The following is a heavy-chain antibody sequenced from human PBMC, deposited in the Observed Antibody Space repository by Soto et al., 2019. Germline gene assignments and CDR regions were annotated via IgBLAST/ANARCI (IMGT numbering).Heavy chain of an antibody. Sequence: SLRLSCAASGFTFKSFAMYWVRQAPGKGLEWVSGVSASGTYTYYADSVKGRFTISRDNSKNTLYLQMNSLRAEDTAVYYCAKAGGYCASSNCYSHFDYWGQGTLVTVSS. CDR3: AKAGGYCASSNCYSHFDY. CDR2: VSASGTYT. CDR1: GFTFKSFA. D-gene: IGHD2-21*02. V-gene: IGHV3-23*01. J-gene: IGHJ4*02.